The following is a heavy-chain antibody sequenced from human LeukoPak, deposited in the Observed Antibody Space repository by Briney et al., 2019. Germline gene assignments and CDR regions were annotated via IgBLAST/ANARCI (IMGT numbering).Heavy chain of an antibody. J-gene: IGHJ4*02. D-gene: IGHD3-9*01. CDR1: GYTFTGYY. V-gene: IGHV1-2*02. CDR3: ARSPDILTGEKFDY. Sequence: ASVKVSCKASGYTFTGYYMHWVRQAPGQGLEWIGWINTISGGTNYAQKFQARVTMNRDTSISTAYMELSRLRFDDTAVYYCARSPDILTGEKFDYWGQGTLVTVSS. CDR2: INTISGGT.